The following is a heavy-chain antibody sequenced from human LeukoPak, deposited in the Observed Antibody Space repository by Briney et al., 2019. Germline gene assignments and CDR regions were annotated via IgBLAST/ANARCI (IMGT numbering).Heavy chain of an antibody. CDR3: ARGSFYVFDAFDI. V-gene: IGHV4-34*01. CDR1: GGSFSGYS. J-gene: IGHJ3*02. CDR2: INHSGST. Sequence: PSETLSLTCAVYGGSFSGYSWPWIRQPPGKGLEWIGEINHSGSTNYNPSLKSRVTVSVDTPKKQFSLKLTSVTAADTAVYYCARGSFYVFDAFDIWGQGTMVTVSS. D-gene: IGHD2-15*01.